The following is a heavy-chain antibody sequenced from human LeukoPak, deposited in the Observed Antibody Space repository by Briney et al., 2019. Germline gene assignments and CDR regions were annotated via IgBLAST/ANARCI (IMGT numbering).Heavy chain of an antibody. Sequence: GGSLRLSCAASGFTFSSYAMSWVRQAPGKGLEWVGRIKSKTDGGTTDYAAPVKGRFTISRDDSKNTLYLQMNSLKTEDTAVYYCTAVGATTAGGGYWGQGTLVTVSS. D-gene: IGHD1-26*01. J-gene: IGHJ4*02. V-gene: IGHV3-15*01. CDR2: IKSKTDGGTT. CDR3: TAVGATTAGGGY. CDR1: GFTFSSYA.